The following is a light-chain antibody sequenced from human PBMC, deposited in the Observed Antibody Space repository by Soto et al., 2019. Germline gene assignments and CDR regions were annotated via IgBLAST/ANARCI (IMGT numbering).Light chain of an antibody. CDR2: DAS. J-gene: IGKJ4*01. CDR1: QSVYNF. Sequence: EIVLTQSPVSLSLSPGERVTLSCRASQSVYNFLAWYQQRPGQAPRLLIYDASNRATGIPARFSGSGSGTDFTLTISSLEPEDFAVYYCQQRSKWPLTFGGGTKV. CDR3: QQRSKWPLT. V-gene: IGKV3-11*01.